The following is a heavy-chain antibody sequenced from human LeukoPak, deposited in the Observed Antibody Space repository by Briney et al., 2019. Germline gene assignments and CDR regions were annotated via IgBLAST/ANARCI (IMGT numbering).Heavy chain of an antibody. J-gene: IGHJ4*02. CDR2: IYPGDSDI. V-gene: IGHV5-51*01. CDR1: GYSFTTYW. Sequence: GESLKISCKGSGYSFTTYWIVWVRQMPGKGLGWMGIIYPGDSDIRYSPSFQGQVTISADKSISTAYLQWSSLKASDTAMYYCARQGNYYDSSSYYSFDYWGQGTLVTVSS. CDR3: ARQGNYYDSSSYYSFDY. D-gene: IGHD3-22*01.